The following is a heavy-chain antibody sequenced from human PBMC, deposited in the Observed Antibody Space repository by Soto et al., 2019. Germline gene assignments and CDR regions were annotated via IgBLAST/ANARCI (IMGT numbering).Heavy chain of an antibody. Sequence: PGESLKISCKGSGYSFTSYWIGWVRQMPGKGLECMGIIYPGDSDTRYSPSFQGQVTISADKSISTAYLQWSSLKASDTAMYYCARSYSSSWSDNLEPAKNCYVMDVWGRGTTVTVSS. CDR1: GYSFTSYW. CDR3: ARSYSSSWSDNLEPAKNCYVMDV. CDR2: IYPGDSDT. V-gene: IGHV5-51*01. D-gene: IGHD6-13*01. J-gene: IGHJ6*02.